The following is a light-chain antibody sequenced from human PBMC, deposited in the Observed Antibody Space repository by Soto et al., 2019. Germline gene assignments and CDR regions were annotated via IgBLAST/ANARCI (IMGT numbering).Light chain of an antibody. Sequence: ILVTKSAFALSLSPGKRATHSCRASQSVSSNFLAWYQQKPGQAPRLLIYGASSRATGIPDRFSGSGSGTDFTLTVSRLEAEDFAVYSCQQYAGSPPTFGEGTKVDIK. J-gene: IGKJ4*02. V-gene: IGKV3-20*01. CDR3: QQYAGSPPT. CDR2: GAS. CDR1: QSVSSNF.